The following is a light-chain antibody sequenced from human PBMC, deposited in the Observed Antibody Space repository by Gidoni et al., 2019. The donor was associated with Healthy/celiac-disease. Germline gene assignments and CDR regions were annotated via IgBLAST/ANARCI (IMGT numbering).Light chain of an antibody. J-gene: IGKJ1*01. CDR2: LGS. CDR3: MQALQTPRT. V-gene: IGKV2-28*01. Sequence: DIVMTQSPLYLPVTPGEPASISCRSSQSLLHSNGYNYLDWYLQKPGQSPQLLIYLGSNRASGVPDRFSGSGSGTDFTLKISRVEAEDVGVYYCMQALQTPRTFXHXTKVEIK. CDR1: QSLLHSNGYNY.